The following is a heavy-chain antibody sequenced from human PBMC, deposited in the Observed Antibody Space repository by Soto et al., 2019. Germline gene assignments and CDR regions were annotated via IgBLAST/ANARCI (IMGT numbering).Heavy chain of an antibody. J-gene: IGHJ4*02. V-gene: IGHV3-23*01. D-gene: IGHD3-16*01. CDR2: ISGGDGSP. CDR1: GFTFSSYA. Sequence: PGGSLRLSCAASGFTFSSYAMTWVRQAPGKGLEWVSAISGGDGSPSYADSVKGRFIISRDNSKNALYLHMNRLRADDTAAYYCAKWHTYNYDSLAFSGFDWWGQGTQVTV. CDR3: AKWHTYNYDSLAFSGFDW.